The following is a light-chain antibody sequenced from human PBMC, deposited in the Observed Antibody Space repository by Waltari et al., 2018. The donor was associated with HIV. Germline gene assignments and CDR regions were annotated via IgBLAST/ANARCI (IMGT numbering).Light chain of an antibody. J-gene: IGLJ2*01. CDR1: SLRSYY. CDR3: NSRDSSGNHVV. V-gene: IGLV3-19*01. CDR2: GKN. Sequence: SSELTQDPAVSVALGQTVRITCQGDSLRSYYASWYQQKPGQAPVLVLYGKNNRPSGIPERFSGSSSGNTASLTITGAQAEDEADYCCNSRDSSGNHVVFGGGTKLTVL.